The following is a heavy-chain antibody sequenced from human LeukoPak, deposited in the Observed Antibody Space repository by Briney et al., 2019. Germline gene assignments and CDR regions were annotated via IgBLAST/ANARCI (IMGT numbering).Heavy chain of an antibody. CDR2: ISAYNGNT. CDR1: GGTFTSYG. CDR3: ARDRSSGETDY. Sequence: GSSVKVSCKASGGTFTSYGISWVRQAPGQGLEWMGWISAYNGNTNYAQKLQGRVTMTTDTSTSTACMELRSLRSDDTAVYYCARDRSSGETDYWGQGTLVTVSS. J-gene: IGHJ4*02. V-gene: IGHV1-18*01. D-gene: IGHD6-19*01.